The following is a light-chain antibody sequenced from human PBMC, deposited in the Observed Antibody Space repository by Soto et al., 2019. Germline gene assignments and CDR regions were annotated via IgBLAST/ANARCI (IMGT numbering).Light chain of an antibody. Sequence: QSVLAQPRSASGSPGQSVTISCTGTSSDVGGYNYVSWYQQHPGKAPKLMIYEVTKRPSGVPDRFSGSKSGNTASLTVSGLLPEDEADYYCASYAGSNRVFGHGTKVTVL. CDR2: EVT. J-gene: IGLJ1*01. V-gene: IGLV2-8*01. CDR1: SSDVGGYNY. CDR3: ASYAGSNRV.